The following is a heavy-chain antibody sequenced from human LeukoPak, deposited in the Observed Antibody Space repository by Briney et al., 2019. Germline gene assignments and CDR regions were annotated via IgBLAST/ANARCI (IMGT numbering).Heavy chain of an antibody. J-gene: IGHJ4*02. CDR2: INPSGGST. Sequence: ASVKVSCKASGYIFTSYYRYWVCQAPGQGLEWMGIINPSGGSTSYAQKFQGRVTMTRDTSTSTVYMELSSLRSEDTAVYYCARVSSSWYCGYWGQGTLVTVSS. CDR3: ARVSSSWYCGY. V-gene: IGHV1-46*01. CDR1: GYIFTSYY. D-gene: IGHD6-13*01.